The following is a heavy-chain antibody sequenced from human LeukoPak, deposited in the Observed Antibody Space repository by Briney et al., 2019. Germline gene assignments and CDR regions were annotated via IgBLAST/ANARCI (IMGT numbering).Heavy chain of an antibody. V-gene: IGHV3-48*03. CDR2: ISTSGSII. J-gene: IGHJ4*02. Sequence: HPGGSLRLSCAASGFTFSSYEMDWVRQAPGMGLEWVSYISTSGSIIYYADSVKGRFTISRDNAKNSLYLQMNSLRGEDTAVYYCARGGPYSSSRFYFEYWGQGTLVTVSS. D-gene: IGHD6-13*01. CDR1: GFTFSSYE. CDR3: ARGGPYSSSRFYFEY.